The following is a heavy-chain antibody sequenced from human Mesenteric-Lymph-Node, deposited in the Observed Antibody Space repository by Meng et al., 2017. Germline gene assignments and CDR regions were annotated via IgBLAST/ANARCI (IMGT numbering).Heavy chain of an antibody. V-gene: IGHV3-7*01. CDR1: GFTFSGFW. D-gene: IGHD6-19*01. J-gene: IGHJ1*01. Sequence: GESLKISCSTSGFTFSGFWMTWVRQAPGKGLEWVATIDPDGTERHYLDSVKGRFSISRDNAKRSLFVQVNSLRVEDTAVYYCARWSSGWPDWGQGTLVTVSS. CDR2: IDPDGTER. CDR3: ARWSSGWPD.